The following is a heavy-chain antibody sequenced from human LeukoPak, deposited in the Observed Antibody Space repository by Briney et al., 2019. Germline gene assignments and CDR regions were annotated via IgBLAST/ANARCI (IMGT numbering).Heavy chain of an antibody. CDR3: ARHYRPTTVNWQYHFGLDL. D-gene: IGHD4-17*01. CDR1: GFTFSSYE. CDR2: ISTSGSAI. J-gene: IGHJ6*02. Sequence: QPGGSLRLSCAASGFTFSSYEMNWVRQPPGKGLEWISLISTSGSAIYYADSAKGRFTVSRDNAKNSLYLQMNSLRAEDTAIYYCARHYRPTTVNWQYHFGLDLSGPGTTVTVSS. V-gene: IGHV3-48*03.